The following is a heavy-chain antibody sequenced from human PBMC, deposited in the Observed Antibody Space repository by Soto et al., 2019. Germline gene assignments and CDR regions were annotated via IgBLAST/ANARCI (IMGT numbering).Heavy chain of an antibody. D-gene: IGHD5-18*01. J-gene: IGHJ4*02. CDR1: GGSISSGGYS. CDR3: AREVQLWTYFDY. Sequence: PSEILSLTCGVSGGSISSGGYSWIWIRQPPGKGLEWIGYIYHSGSTYYNPSLKSRVTISVDRSKNQFSLKLSSVTAADTSVYYCAREVQLWTYFDYWGQGTLVTVSS. CDR2: IYHSGST. V-gene: IGHV4-30-2*01.